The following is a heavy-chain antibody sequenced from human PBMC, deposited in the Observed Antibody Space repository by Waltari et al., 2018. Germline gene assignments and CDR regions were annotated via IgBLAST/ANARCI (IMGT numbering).Heavy chain of an antibody. V-gene: IGHV3-74*01. CDR2: INSDGSRT. Sequence: EVQLVESGGGLVQPGGSLRLSCAASGFTFSSYWMHWVRQAPGKGLVWVSRINSDGSRTSYADSVKGRFTISRDNAKNTLYLQMNSLRAEDTAVYYCARTWIQLWSDAFDIWGQGTMVTVSS. CDR1: GFTFSSYW. D-gene: IGHD5-18*01. J-gene: IGHJ3*02. CDR3: ARTWIQLWSDAFDI.